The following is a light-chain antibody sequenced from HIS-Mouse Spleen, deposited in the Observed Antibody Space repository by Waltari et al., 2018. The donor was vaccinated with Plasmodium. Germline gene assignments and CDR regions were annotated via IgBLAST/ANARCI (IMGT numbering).Light chain of an antibody. CDR1: SSDVGRYNL. Sequence: QSALTQPASVSGSPAQSITIPFPETSSDVGRYNLLSWYQQHPGKPPKLMIYEGSKRPSGVSNRFSGSKSGNTASLTISGLQAEDEADYYCCSYAGSSTYVFGTGTKVTVL. J-gene: IGLJ1*01. CDR2: EGS. V-gene: IGLV2-23*01. CDR3: CSYAGSSTYV.